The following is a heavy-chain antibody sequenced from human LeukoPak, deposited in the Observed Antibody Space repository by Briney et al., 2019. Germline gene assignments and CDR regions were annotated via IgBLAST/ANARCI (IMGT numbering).Heavy chain of an antibody. CDR1: GYSFTNYW. CDR2: IYPGDSDT. CDR3: ARDYRYYYDSGNLDYFAY. D-gene: IGHD3-10*01. Sequence: GESLKISCKGSGYSFTNYWIGWVRQMPGKGLEWMGIIYPGDSDTRYSPSFQGQVTISVDKSISTAYLQWSSLEASDTAMYYCARDYRYYYDSGNLDYFAYWGQGTLVTVSS. J-gene: IGHJ4*02. V-gene: IGHV5-51*01.